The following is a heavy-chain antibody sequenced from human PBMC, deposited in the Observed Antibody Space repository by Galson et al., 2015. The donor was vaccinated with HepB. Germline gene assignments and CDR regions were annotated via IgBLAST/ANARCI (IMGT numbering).Heavy chain of an antibody. CDR3: AKPPSAGQWLERGAFDI. CDR1: GFTFSSYA. J-gene: IGHJ3*02. V-gene: IGHV3-23*01. CDR2: ISGSGGST. D-gene: IGHD6-19*01. Sequence: SLRLSCAASGFTFSSYAMSWVRQAPGKGLEWVSAISGSGGSTYYADSVKGRFTISRDNSKNTLYLQMNSLRAEDTAVYYCAKPPSAGQWLERGAFDIWGQGTMVTVSS.